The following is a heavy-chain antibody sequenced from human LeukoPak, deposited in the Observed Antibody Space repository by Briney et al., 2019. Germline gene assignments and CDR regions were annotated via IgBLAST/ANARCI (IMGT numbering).Heavy chain of an antibody. CDR1: GFTFSSYA. CDR3: AKASGMATTDLTDY. D-gene: IGHD5-12*01. Sequence: PGGSLRLSCAASGFTFSSYAMSWVRQAPGKGLEWVSAISGSGGSTYYADSVKGRFTISRDNSKNTLYLQMNSLRAEDTALYYCAKASGMATTDLTDYWGQGTLATVSS. V-gene: IGHV3-23*01. CDR2: ISGSGGST. J-gene: IGHJ4*02.